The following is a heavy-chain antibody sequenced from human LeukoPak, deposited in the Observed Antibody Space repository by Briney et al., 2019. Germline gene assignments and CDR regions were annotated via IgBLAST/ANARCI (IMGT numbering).Heavy chain of an antibody. J-gene: IGHJ4*02. CDR2: INHIGST. CDR1: GGSFSGYY. CDR3: ARGPFKRRLGYCSSTSCYAGVNYFDY. D-gene: IGHD2-2*01. Sequence: PSETLPLTCAVYGGSFSGYYWSWIRQPPGKGLEWIWEINHIGSTNYNPSLKSRVTISVDTSKIQFSLKLSSVTAADTAVYYCARGPFKRRLGYCSSTSCYAGVNYFDYWGQGTLVTVSS. V-gene: IGHV4-34*01.